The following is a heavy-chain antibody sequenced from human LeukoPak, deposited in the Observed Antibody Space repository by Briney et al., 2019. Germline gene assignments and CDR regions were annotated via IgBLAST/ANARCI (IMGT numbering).Heavy chain of an antibody. CDR2: INGDGSEI. CDR1: GFTFSTSW. V-gene: IGHV3-7*01. D-gene: IGHD4-17*01. J-gene: IGHJ6*03. CDR3: ARDADGDYYYYYYMDV. Sequence: GGSLRLSCAASGFTFSTSWMTWVRQAPGKGLEWVASINGDGSEIHYVDSVKGRFTISRDNAKNSLYLQMNSLRAEDTAVYYCARDADGDYYYYYYMDVWSKGTTVTVSS.